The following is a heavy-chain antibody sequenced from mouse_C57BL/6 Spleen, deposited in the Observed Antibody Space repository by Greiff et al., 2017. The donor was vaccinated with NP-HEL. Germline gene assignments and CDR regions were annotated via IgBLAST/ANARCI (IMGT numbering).Heavy chain of an antibody. J-gene: IGHJ4*01. Sequence: DVKLVESGGGLVQPKGSLKLSCAASGFSFNTYAMNWVRQAPGKGLEWVARIRSKSNNYATYYADSVKDRFTISRDDSESMLYLQMNNLKTEDTAMYYCVRDGYYPYYYAMDYWGQGTSVTVSS. CDR3: VRDGYYPYYYAMDY. D-gene: IGHD2-3*01. V-gene: IGHV10-1*01. CDR1: GFSFNTYA. CDR2: IRSKSNNYAT.